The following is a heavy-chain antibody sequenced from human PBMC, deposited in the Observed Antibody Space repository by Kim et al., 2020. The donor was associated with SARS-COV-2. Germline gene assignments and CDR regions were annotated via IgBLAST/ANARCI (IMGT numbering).Heavy chain of an antibody. Sequence: NTAQTIKGGSTMTTDTATSTAYLELRSLRSDDTAVYYCARVGSSSRPFDYWGQGTLVTVSS. CDR3: ARVGSSSRPFDY. J-gene: IGHJ4*02. V-gene: IGHV1-18*01. D-gene: IGHD6-13*01.